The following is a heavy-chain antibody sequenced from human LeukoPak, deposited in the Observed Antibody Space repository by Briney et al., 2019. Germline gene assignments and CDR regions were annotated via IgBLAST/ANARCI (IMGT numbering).Heavy chain of an antibody. CDR3: AILPRRGYCSSTSCYAVDY. V-gene: IGHV3-23*01. CDR2: ISGSGGST. Sequence: GGSLRLSCAASGFTFSSYAMSWVRQAPGKGLEWVSAISGSGGSTYYADSVKGRFTISRDNSKNTLYLQMNSLRAEDTAVYYCAILPRRGYCSSTSCYAVDYWGQGTLVIVSS. J-gene: IGHJ4*02. CDR1: GFTFSSYA. D-gene: IGHD2-2*01.